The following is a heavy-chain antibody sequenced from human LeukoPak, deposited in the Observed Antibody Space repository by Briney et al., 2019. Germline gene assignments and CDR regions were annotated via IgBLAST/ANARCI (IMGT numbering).Heavy chain of an antibody. V-gene: IGHV4-4*07. CDR2: IHGSGST. CDR3: AMRNVDHRFLDF. J-gene: IGHJ2*01. CDR1: GASISDYY. D-gene: IGHD1-14*01. Sequence: SETLSLTCTVSGASISDYYWSWIRQPAGKGLEYIGRIHGSGSTNYNPSLKSRVTMSLDTSKNQFSLKVTSVTAADSAVYYCAMRNVDHRFLDFWGRGTLVTVSS.